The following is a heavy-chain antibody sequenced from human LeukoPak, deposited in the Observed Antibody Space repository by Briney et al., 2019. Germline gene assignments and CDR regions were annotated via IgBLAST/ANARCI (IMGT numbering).Heavy chain of an antibody. CDR1: GGSFSGYY. V-gene: IGHV4-34*01. Sequence: PSETLSLTCDVYGGSFSGYYWSGIRQPPGKGLEWIGEINHSGSTNYNPSLKSRVTISVDTSKNQFSLKLSSVTAADTAVYYCARRIAAAGFGYWGQGTLVTVPS. D-gene: IGHD6-13*01. CDR2: INHSGST. J-gene: IGHJ4*02. CDR3: ARRIAAAGFGY.